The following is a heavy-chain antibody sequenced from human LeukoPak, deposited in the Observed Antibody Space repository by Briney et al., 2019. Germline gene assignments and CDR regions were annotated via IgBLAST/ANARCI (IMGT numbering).Heavy chain of an antibody. CDR2: ISGSGGST. CDR3: ARLTYSYCSSTSCYFDS. Sequence: PGGSLRLSCAASGFTFSSYAMSWVRQAPGKGLEWVSAISGSGGSTYYADSVKGRFTISRDNSKNTLYLQMNSLRAEDTAVYSCARLTYSYCSSTSCYFDSWGQGTLVTVSS. V-gene: IGHV3-23*01. J-gene: IGHJ4*02. CDR1: GFTFSSYA. D-gene: IGHD2-2*01.